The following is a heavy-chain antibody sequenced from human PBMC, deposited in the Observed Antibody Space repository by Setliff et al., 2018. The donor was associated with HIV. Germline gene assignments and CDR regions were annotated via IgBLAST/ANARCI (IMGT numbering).Heavy chain of an antibody. CDR1: DYPISSGYY. D-gene: IGHD4-17*01. J-gene: IGHJ4*02. V-gene: IGHV4-38-2*02. Sequence: SETLSLTCTVSDYPISSGYYWGWIRQPPGKGLEWIGSIYHSGTTYYNPSLKSRVTISVDTSKNQFSLKLSSVTAADTAVYYCARGIASLRPTVTNLFDYWGQGTLVTVSS. CDR3: ARGIASLRPTVTNLFDY. CDR2: IYHSGTT.